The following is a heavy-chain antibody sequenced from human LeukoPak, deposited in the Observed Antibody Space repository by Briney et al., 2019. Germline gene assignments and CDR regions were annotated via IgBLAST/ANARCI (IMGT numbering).Heavy chain of an antibody. CDR3: AKDRIYYYDSSGYLDAFDI. CDR1: GFTFDDYG. CDR2: INWNGGST. D-gene: IGHD3-22*01. V-gene: IGHV3-20*04. J-gene: IGHJ3*02. Sequence: PGGSLRLSCAASGFTFDDYGMSWVRQAPGKGLEWVSGINWNGGSTGYADSVKGRFTISRDNAKNSLYLQMNSLRAEDTALYYCAKDRIYYYDSSGYLDAFDIWGQGTMVTVSS.